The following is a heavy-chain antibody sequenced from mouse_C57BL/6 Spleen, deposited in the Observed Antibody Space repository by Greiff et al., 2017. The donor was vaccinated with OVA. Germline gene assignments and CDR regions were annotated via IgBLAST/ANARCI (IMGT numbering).Heavy chain of an antibody. D-gene: IGHD2-2*01. CDR3: ARGGDGYDGDWYFDV. CDR1: GYTFTSYW. V-gene: IGHV1-7*01. CDR2: INPSSGYT. Sequence: QVQLQQSGAELAKPGASVKLSCKASGYTFTSYWMHWVKQRPGQGLEWIGYINPSSGYTKYNQKFKDKATLTADKSYSTAYMQLCSLTYEDSAVYYCARGGDGYDGDWYFDVWGTGTTVTVSS. J-gene: IGHJ1*03.